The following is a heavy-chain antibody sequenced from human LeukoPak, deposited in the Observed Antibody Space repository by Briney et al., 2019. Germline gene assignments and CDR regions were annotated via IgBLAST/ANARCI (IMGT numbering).Heavy chain of an antibody. CDR1: GYTLTELS. Sequence: ASVKVSCKVSGYTLTELSMHWVRQAPGKGLEWMGSFDPEDGETIYAQKFQGRVTMAEDTPTGTAYMELSSLRSEDTAVYYCATVPGIAVEWGQGTLVTVSS. CDR3: ATVPGIAVE. D-gene: IGHD6-19*01. J-gene: IGHJ4*02. V-gene: IGHV1-24*01. CDR2: FDPEDGET.